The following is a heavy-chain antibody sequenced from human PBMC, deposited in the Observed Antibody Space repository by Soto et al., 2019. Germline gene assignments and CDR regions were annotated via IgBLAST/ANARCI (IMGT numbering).Heavy chain of an antibody. CDR2: IIPIFGTA. CDR3: ASCRPSSGWENAFDI. J-gene: IGHJ3*02. V-gene: IGHV1-69*01. Sequence: QVQLVQSGAEVKKPGSSVKVSCKASGGTFSSYAISWVRQAPGQGLEWMGGIIPIFGTANYAQKFQGRVTITEDETKSTAYKELSSLRSEDTAVYYCASCRPSSGWENAFDIWGQGTMVPLSS. D-gene: IGHD6-19*01. CDR1: GGTFSSYA.